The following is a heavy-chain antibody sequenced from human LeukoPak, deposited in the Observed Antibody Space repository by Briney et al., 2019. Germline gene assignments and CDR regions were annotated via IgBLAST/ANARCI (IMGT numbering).Heavy chain of an antibody. Sequence: SETLSLTCTVSGGSISSSSYYWGWIRQPPGKGLEWIGSIYYSGSTYYNPSLKSRVTISVDTSKNQFSLKLSSVTAADTAVYYCGRGGDTYYDFWSGYPTLFDYWGQGTLVTVSS. CDR2: IYYSGST. CDR1: GGSISSSSYY. CDR3: GRGGDTYYDFWSGYPTLFDY. V-gene: IGHV4-39*01. J-gene: IGHJ4*02. D-gene: IGHD3-3*01.